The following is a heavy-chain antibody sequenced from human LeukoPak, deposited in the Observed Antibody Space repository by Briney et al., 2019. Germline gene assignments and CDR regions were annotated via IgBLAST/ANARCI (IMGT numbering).Heavy chain of an antibody. D-gene: IGHD5-12*01. V-gene: IGHV3-74*01. J-gene: IGHJ4*02. CDR3: AKDGAWLRFDD. Sequence: GGSLRLSCAASGFTFSSYWMHWVRQAPGKGLVWVSRINTDGSSTNYADSVKGRFTISRDDSKNTLYLQMKNLRAEDTAVYYCAKDGAWLRFDDWGQGILVTVSS. CDR1: GFTFSSYW. CDR2: INTDGSST.